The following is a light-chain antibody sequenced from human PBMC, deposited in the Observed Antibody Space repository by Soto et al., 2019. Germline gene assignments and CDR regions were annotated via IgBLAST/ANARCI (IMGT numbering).Light chain of an antibody. J-gene: IGLJ1*01. CDR3: SSYTTSNTYV. V-gene: IGLV2-14*01. CDR2: DVS. CDR1: SSDVGAYNY. Sequence: QSVLTQPASVSGSPGQSITISCTGTSSDVGAYNYVSWCQQYPGKAPKLMIYDVSNRPSGVSDRFSGSKSGNTASLTISGLQAEDAADYYCSSYTTSNTYVFGTGTKVTVL.